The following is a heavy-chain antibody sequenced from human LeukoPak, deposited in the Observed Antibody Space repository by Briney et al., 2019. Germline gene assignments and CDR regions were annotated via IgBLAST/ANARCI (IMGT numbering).Heavy chain of an antibody. Sequence: GGSLRLSCAASGFTFSNAWMSWVRQAPGKGLVWVSRIASDGSSTTYADSVKGRFSISRDNAKNTLYLQMNSLRVEDTAVYYCARGRPHGNDYWGQGTLVTVSS. CDR1: GFTFSNAW. CDR3: ARGRPHGNDY. J-gene: IGHJ4*02. V-gene: IGHV3-74*01. CDR2: IASDGSST. D-gene: IGHD4-23*01.